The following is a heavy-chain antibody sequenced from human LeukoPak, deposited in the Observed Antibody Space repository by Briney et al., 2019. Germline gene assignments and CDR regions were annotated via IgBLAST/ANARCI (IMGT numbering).Heavy chain of an antibody. CDR1: GSTLDDYS. CDR2: ISWNSGSI. CDR3: ARDMGFAYSSGWYGEFDY. Sequence: PSRSLRLSCAASGSTLDDYSMRWVRQARWKGLEWVSGISWNSGSIGYADSVKGRFTISRDNAKNSLYLQMNSLRAEDTAVYYCARDMGFAYSSGWYGEFDYWGQGTLVTVSS. V-gene: IGHV3-9*01. J-gene: IGHJ4*02. D-gene: IGHD6-19*01.